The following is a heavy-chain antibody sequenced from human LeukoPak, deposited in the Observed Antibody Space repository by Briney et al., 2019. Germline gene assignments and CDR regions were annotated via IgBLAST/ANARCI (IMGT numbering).Heavy chain of an antibody. D-gene: IGHD6-13*01. CDR1: GFTFSTYA. CDR2: ISTNGDST. CDR3: ARVGSSFGNYFDY. Sequence: GGSLRLSCAASGFTFSTYAMHWVRQAPGKGLEYVSAISTNGDSTYYADSVKGRFTISRDNSKNTLFLQMNSLRAEDTAVYYCARVGSSFGNYFDYWGQGTLVTVSS. V-gene: IGHV3-64*02. J-gene: IGHJ4*02.